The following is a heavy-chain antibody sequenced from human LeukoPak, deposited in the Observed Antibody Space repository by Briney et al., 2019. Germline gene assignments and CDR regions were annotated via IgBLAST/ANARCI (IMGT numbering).Heavy chain of an antibody. CDR2: FHPEDGET. J-gene: IGHJ4*02. CDR1: GDTLTALS. CDR3: TTGKIYCSTTSCSDDY. Sequence: GASVKVSCMVSGDTLTALSMHWVRQAPGKGLEWMGGFHPEDGETIYAQKFQGRVTKTEDTSTDTAYMELSSLRSDDTAVYYCTTGKIYCSTTSCSDDYWGQGTLVTVSS. V-gene: IGHV1-24*01. D-gene: IGHD2-2*01.